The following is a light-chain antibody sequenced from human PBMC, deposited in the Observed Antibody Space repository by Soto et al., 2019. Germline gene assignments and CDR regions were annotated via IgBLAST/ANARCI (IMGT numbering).Light chain of an antibody. CDR3: QQYNNWPYT. Sequence: EIVMTQSPATLSVSPGESATLSCRASQHVSSNFAWYRQTPGQAPTLLIYRASTRATGIPARFSGSGSGTEFTITISTVQSEDFAVDYCQQYNNWPYTFGQGTKLEIK. V-gene: IGKV3-15*01. J-gene: IGKJ2*01. CDR1: QHVSSN. CDR2: RAS.